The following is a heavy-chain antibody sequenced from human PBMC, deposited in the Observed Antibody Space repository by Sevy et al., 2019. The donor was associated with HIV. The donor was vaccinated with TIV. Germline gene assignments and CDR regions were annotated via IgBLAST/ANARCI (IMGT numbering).Heavy chain of an antibody. V-gene: IGHV3-23*01. CDR1: GFTFSSYA. J-gene: IGHJ4*02. D-gene: IGHD3-22*01. CDR2: ISASGGYT. CDR3: AKEDTSGYF. Sequence: GGSLRLSCAASGFTFSSYAMSWVRQAPGKGLEWVSTISASGGYTYYADSVKGRFTISRDNSKNTVYLQMNSLRDEDTAVYYCAKEDTSGYFWGQGTLVTVSS.